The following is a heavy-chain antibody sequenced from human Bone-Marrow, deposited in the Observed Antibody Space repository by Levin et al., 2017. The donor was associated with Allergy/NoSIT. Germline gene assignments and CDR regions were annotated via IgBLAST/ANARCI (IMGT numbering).Heavy chain of an antibody. CDR1: GFTFSSYA. J-gene: IGHJ6*02. Sequence: GGSLRLSCAASGFTFSSYAMHWVRQAPGKGLEWVAVISYDGSNKYYADSVKGRFTISRDNSKNTLYLQMNSLRAEDTAVYYASIGVEWWGQGTTVTVSS. D-gene: IGHD3-3*01. V-gene: IGHV3-30*04. CDR2: ISYDGSNK. CDR3: SIGVEW.